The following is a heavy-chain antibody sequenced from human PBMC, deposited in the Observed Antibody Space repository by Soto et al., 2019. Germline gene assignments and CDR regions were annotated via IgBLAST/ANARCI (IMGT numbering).Heavy chain of an antibody. J-gene: IGHJ4*02. V-gene: IGHV3-53*01. CDR1: GFTVSTNY. CDR3: ARASIAAAGYYFDY. Sequence: EVQLVESGGGLIQPGGSLRLSCAASGFTVSTNYMSWVRQAPGKGLEWVSVIYSGGSTYYADSVKVRFTISRDNSKNTLYLQMNSLRAEDTAVYYCARASIAAAGYYFDYWGQGTLVTVSS. CDR2: IYSGGST. D-gene: IGHD6-13*01.